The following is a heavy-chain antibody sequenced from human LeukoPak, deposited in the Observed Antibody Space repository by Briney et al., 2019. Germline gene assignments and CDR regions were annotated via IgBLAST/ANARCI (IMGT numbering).Heavy chain of an antibody. CDR2: IKQDGSEK. D-gene: IGHD6-19*01. J-gene: IGHJ5*02. CDR3: ARGRAVAGLKFDP. Sequence: GGSLRLSCAAFGFTFSSYWMSWVRQAPGKGLEWVANIKQDGSEKYYVDSVKGRFTISRDNAKNSLYLQMNSLRAEDTAVYYCARGRAVAGLKFDPWGQGTLVTVSS. V-gene: IGHV3-7*01. CDR1: GFTFSSYW.